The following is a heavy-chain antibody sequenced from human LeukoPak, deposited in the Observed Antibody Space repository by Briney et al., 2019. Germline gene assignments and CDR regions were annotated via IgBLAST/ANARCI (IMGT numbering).Heavy chain of an antibody. CDR1: GFTFSSYG. Sequence: GGSLRLSCAASGFTFSSYGMHWVRQAPGKGLEWVAFIRYDGSNKYYADSVKGRFTISRDNSKNTLYLQMNSLRAEDTAVYYCAKDYDILTGCDYWGQGTLVTVSS. D-gene: IGHD3-9*01. CDR3: AKDYDILTGCDY. CDR2: IRYDGSNK. V-gene: IGHV3-30*02. J-gene: IGHJ4*02.